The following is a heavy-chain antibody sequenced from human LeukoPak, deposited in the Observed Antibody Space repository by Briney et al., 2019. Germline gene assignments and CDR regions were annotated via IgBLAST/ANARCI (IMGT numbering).Heavy chain of an antibody. CDR1: GGSFSSYY. CDR2: INHSGST. V-gene: IGHV4-34*01. CDR3: ARTGNHCSSTSCYVY. J-gene: IGHJ4*02. Sequence: SETLSLTCAVYGGSFSSYYWSWIRQPPGKGLEWIGEINHSGSTNYNPSLKSRVTISVDTSKNQFSLKLSSVTAADTAVYYCARTGNHCSSTSCYVYWGQGTLVTVSS. D-gene: IGHD2-2*01.